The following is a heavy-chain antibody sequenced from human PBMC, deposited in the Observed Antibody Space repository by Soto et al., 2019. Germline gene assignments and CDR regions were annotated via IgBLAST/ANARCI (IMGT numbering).Heavy chain of an antibody. CDR3: ARDRGSYALDY. J-gene: IGHJ4*02. CDR1: GYTFTSYG. D-gene: IGHD1-26*01. V-gene: IGHV1-18*01. CDR2: LSAYNGNT. Sequence: QVQLVQSGAEVKKPGASVTVSCKASGYTFTSYGISCVRQAPGHWLEWMGWLSAYNGNTNYSQKLQGRVTMTTDTPTSTAYMKMRSLRSDDTAVYYCARDRGSYALDYWGQGTLVTVSS.